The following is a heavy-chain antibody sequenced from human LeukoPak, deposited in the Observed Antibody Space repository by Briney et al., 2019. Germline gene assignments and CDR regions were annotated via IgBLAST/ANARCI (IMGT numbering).Heavy chain of an antibody. J-gene: IGHJ5*02. CDR1: GFTFSSYT. V-gene: IGHV3-23*01. CDR2: ISGNGGST. Sequence: GGSLRLSCAASGFTFSSYTMSWVRHAPGKGLELVSSISGNGGSTYYADSVKGRFTISRDNSRDTLYLQMNSLRAEDAAVYYCAKDLAVGGTTGAWGQGTLVTVSS. CDR3: AKDLAVGGTTGA. D-gene: IGHD6-19*01.